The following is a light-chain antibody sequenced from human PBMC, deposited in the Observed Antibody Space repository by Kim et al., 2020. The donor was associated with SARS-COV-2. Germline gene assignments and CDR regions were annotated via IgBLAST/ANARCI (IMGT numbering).Light chain of an antibody. V-gene: IGLV4-69*01. CDR3: QTWGPGIRV. CDR1: RGRSNCA. Sequence: SLKLTCTLGRGRSNCAVARHQQRAEKGPRYLMKVNSDGSHNKGDGIADRCSDSASGAERYLTISSLQSEDEADYYCQTWGPGIRVFGRGTQLTVL. CDR2: VNSDGSH. J-gene: IGLJ3*02.